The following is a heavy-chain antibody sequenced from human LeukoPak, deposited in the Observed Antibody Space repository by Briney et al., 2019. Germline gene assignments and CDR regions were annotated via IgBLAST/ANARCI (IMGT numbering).Heavy chain of an antibody. J-gene: IGHJ4*02. CDR3: AKDRDQYYFDY. CDR1: GFTFSSYG. CDR2: ISYDGGNK. V-gene: IGHV3-30*18. Sequence: GGSLRLSCAASGFTFSSYGMHWVRQAPGKGLEWVAVISYDGGNKYYADSVKGRFTISRDNSKNTLYLQMNSLRAEDTAVYYCAKDRDQYYFDYWGQGTLVTVSS. D-gene: IGHD5-24*01.